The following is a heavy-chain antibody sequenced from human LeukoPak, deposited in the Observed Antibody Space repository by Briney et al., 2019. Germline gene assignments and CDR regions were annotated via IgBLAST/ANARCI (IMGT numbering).Heavy chain of an antibody. J-gene: IGHJ2*01. V-gene: IGHV3-23*01. CDR2: IPGSGGSA. D-gene: IGHD1-26*01. CDR1: GFTFSSYA. CDR3: ARDREHQPRGSFDL. Sequence: PGGSLRLSCAASGFTFSSYAMSWVRQAPGKGLEWVSAIPGSGGSAYYADSVKGRFTISRDSSKNTLYLQMNSLRAEDTAVFYCARDREHQPRGSFDLWGRGTLVTVSS.